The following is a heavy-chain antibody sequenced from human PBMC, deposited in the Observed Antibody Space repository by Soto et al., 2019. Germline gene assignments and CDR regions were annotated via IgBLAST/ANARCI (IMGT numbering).Heavy chain of an antibody. CDR1: GFTFSSYW. J-gene: IGHJ6*02. Sequence: GGSLRLSCAASGFTFSSYWMSWVRQAPGKGLEWVANIKQDGSEKYYVDSVKGRFTISRDNAKNSLYLQMNSLRAEDTAVYYCAREAPQTNWGYYYYYGMDVWGQGTTVTVSS. CDR2: IKQDGSEK. D-gene: IGHD7-27*01. CDR3: AREAPQTNWGYYYYYGMDV. V-gene: IGHV3-7*05.